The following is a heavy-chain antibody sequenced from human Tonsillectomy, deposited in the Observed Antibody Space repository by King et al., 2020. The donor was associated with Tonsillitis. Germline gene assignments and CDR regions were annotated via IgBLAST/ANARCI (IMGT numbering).Heavy chain of an antibody. CDR3: ASSSRTGPQSYIDY. CDR1: GFTFNTYN. Sequence: VQLVESGGGLVQPGGSLRLSCEASGFTFNTYNMNWVRQAPGKGLEWVSYISSSSTIYYADSVKGRFTISRDNAKNSLYLQMNSLRDEDTAVYYCASSSRTGPQSYIDYWGQGTLVTVSS. V-gene: IGHV3-48*02. D-gene: IGHD1-14*01. CDR2: ISSSSTI. J-gene: IGHJ4*02.